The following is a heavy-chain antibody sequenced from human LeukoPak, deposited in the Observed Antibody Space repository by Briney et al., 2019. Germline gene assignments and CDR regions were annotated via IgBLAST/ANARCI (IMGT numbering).Heavy chain of an antibody. D-gene: IGHD1-14*01. CDR3: ARVTGEKGPYYYYGMDV. Sequence: SETLSLTCAVYGGSFSGYYWSWIRQPPGKGLEWIGEINHSGSTNYNPSLKSRVTISADTSKNQFSLKLSSVTAADTAVYYCARVTGEKGPYYYYGMDVWGQGTTVTVSS. CDR1: GGSFSGYY. J-gene: IGHJ6*02. V-gene: IGHV4-34*01. CDR2: INHSGST.